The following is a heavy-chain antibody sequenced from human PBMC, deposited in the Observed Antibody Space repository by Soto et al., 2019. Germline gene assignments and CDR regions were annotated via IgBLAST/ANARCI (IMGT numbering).Heavy chain of an antibody. CDR2: INHRGST. CDR1: GGSLNDNY. J-gene: IGHJ4*02. Sequence: PSETLSLTCAVEGGSLNDNYWNWIRQPPGKGLEWIGEINHRGSTKYNPSLKSRVTISADTSKNQISLKLTSMTAADAAVYYCARTPTYSASWYYPIDYWGQGILVTVS. V-gene: IGHV4-34*01. CDR3: ARTPTYSASWYYPIDY. D-gene: IGHD6-13*01.